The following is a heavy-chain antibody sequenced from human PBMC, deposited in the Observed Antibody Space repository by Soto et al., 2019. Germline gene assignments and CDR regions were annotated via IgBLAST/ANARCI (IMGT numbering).Heavy chain of an antibody. CDR1: GGSISSYY. D-gene: IGHD1-26*01. J-gene: IGHJ6*02. CDR2: IYYSGST. V-gene: IGHV4-59*01. CDR3: ARAVGGSYYPYYYGMDV. Sequence: QVQLQESGPGLVKPSETLSLTCTVSGGSISSYYWSWIRQPPGKGLEWIGYIYYSGSTNYNPSLKSRVTISVDPSKNQFSLKLSSVTAADTAVYYCARAVGGSYYPYYYGMDVWGQGTTVTVSS.